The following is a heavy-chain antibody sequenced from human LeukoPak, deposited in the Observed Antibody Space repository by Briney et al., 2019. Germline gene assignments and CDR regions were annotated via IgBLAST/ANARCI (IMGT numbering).Heavy chain of an antibody. J-gene: IGHJ4*02. Sequence: SETLSLTCTVSGYSISSGYYWGWIRQPPGKGLEWIGSIYHSGSTYYNPSLKSRVTISVDTSKNQFSLKLSSVTAADTAVYYCARDSVSGYDYRWDFDYWGQGTLVTVSS. CDR2: IYHSGST. V-gene: IGHV4-38-2*02. CDR1: GYSISSGYY. CDR3: ARDSVSGYDYRWDFDY. D-gene: IGHD5-12*01.